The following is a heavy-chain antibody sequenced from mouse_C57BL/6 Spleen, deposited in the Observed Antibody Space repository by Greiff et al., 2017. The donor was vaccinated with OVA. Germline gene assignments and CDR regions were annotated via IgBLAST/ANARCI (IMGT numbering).Heavy chain of an antibody. J-gene: IGHJ4*01. Sequence: DVKLVESGPGLVKPSQSLSLTCSVTGYSITSGYYWTWIRQFPGNKLEWMGYISYDGSNNYNPSLKNRISITRDTSKNQFFLKLNSVTTEDTATYYCARRGLRGGDYYAMDYWGQGTSVTVSS. CDR1: GYSITSGYY. V-gene: IGHV3-6*01. CDR3: ARRGLRGGDYYAMDY. CDR2: ISYDGSN. D-gene: IGHD2-4*01.